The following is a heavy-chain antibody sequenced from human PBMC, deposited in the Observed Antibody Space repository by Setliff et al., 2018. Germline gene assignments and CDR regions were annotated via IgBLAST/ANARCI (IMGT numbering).Heavy chain of an antibody. CDR1: GFTFSSLW. Sequence: LRLSCTASGFTFSSLWMSWVRQAPGKGLEWVANINQGGGAQFYVDSVQGRFTISRDNAKNTVYLQMNSLRAEDTGVYFCARAGIALATPKEYFHYYYMDVWGKGATVTVSS. CDR3: ARAGIALATPKEYFHYYYMDV. CDR2: INQGGGAQ. V-gene: IGHV3-7*01. J-gene: IGHJ6*03. D-gene: IGHD6-19*01.